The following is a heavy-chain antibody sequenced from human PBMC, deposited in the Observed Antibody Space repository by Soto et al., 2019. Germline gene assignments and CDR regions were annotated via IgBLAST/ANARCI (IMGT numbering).Heavy chain of an antibody. CDR3: AREAGYCSRTSCYRRAFDT. CDR1: GFTFSGHW. V-gene: IGHV3-74*03. Sequence: EVQLVESGGDLVQPGGSLRLSCAASGFTFSGHWMHWVRQVPGKGLEWVSRINIDGSSSAYADSVKGRFTISRDNAKNTLYLQMNGLRAEDTAVYYCAREAGYCSRTSCYRRAFDTWGQGTTVTVSS. D-gene: IGHD2-2*01. J-gene: IGHJ3*02. CDR2: INIDGSSS.